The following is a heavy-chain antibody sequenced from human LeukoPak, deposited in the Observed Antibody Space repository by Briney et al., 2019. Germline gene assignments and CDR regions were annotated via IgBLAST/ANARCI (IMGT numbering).Heavy chain of an antibody. V-gene: IGHV3-15*01. Sequence: KTGGSLRLSCAASGFIFSNAWMSWVRQAPGKGLEWVGRIKTKTDGGTTDYAAPVKGRFTISRDDSKNTLYLQMNSLKTEDTAVYYCTTDHRVTGGDWGQGTLVTVSS. CDR1: GFIFSNAW. CDR3: TTDHRVTGGD. J-gene: IGHJ4*02. D-gene: IGHD1-14*01. CDR2: IKTKTDGGTT.